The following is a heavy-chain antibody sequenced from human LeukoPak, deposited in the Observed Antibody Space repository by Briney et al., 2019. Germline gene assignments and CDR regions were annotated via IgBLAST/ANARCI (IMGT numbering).Heavy chain of an antibody. Sequence: GGSLRLSCAASGFTVSRNYMSWVRQAPGKGLEWVSVIYSGGSTYYADSVKGRFTISRDNSKNTLYLQMNSQRAEDMAVYYCARYLVGRYDYIWGSSRHDAFDIWGQGTMVTVSS. J-gene: IGHJ3*02. CDR2: IYSGGST. D-gene: IGHD3-16*01. CDR3: ARYLVGRYDYIWGSSRHDAFDI. V-gene: IGHV3-53*01. CDR1: GFTVSRNY.